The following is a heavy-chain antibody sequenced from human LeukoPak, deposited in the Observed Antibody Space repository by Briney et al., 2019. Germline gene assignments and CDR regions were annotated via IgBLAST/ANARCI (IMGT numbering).Heavy chain of an antibody. CDR3: ARDSVDTAMGTYYYGMDV. D-gene: IGHD5-18*01. Sequence: SETLSLTCTVSGGSITSGEHYCSWIRQPPGKGLEWIGYVAYTGSTYYNPSLKSRVTISVDTSKNQFSLKLSSVTAADTAVYYCARDSVDTAMGTYYYGMDVWGQGTTVTVSS. V-gene: IGHV4-30-4*01. CDR1: GGSITSGEHY. CDR2: VAYTGST. J-gene: IGHJ6*02.